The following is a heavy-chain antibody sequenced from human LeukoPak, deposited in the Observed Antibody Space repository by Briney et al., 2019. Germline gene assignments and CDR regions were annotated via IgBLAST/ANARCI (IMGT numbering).Heavy chain of an antibody. D-gene: IGHD1-26*01. J-gene: IGHJ4*02. CDR2: IFYSGST. CDR1: GGSISSSSYD. Sequence: SDTLSLTCTVSGGSISSSSYDWGWIRQAPGKGLEWIGSIFYSGSTYYNPSLKSRVTISVDTSKSQFSLKLNSVTAADTAVYYCARTDAYSGSYYGDDYWGQGTLVTVSS. V-gene: IGHV4-39*01. CDR3: ARTDAYSGSYYGDDY.